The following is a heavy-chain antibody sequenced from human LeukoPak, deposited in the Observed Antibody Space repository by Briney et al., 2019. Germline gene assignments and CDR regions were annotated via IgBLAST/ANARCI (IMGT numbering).Heavy chain of an antibody. J-gene: IGHJ4*02. CDR3: ARGGSQRYFDY. CDR1: GGSISSSSYY. CDR2: IYYSGST. Sequence: SETLSLTCTVSGGSISSSSYYWGWIRQPPGKGLEWIGTIYYSGSTYYNPSLKSRVTISVDTAKTQFSLELTSVTAADTAVYHCARGGSQRYFDYWGLGSLVTVSS. D-gene: IGHD1-26*01. V-gene: IGHV4-39*01.